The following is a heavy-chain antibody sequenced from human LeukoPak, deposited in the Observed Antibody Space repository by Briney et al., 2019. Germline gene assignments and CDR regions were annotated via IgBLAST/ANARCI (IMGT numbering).Heavy chain of an antibody. CDR3: AEDLGSSWPYYFDY. D-gene: IGHD6-13*01. CDR2: IRYDGSNK. Sequence: GGSLRLSCAASGFTFSSYGMHWVRQAPGKGLEWVAFIRYDGSNKYYADSVKGRFTISRDNSKNTLYLQMNSLRAEDTAVYYCAEDLGSSWPYYFDYWGQGTLVTVSS. V-gene: IGHV3-30*02. J-gene: IGHJ4*02. CDR1: GFTFSSYG.